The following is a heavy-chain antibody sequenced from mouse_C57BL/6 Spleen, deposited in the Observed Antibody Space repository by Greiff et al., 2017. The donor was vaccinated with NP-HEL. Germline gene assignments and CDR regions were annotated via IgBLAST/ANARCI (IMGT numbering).Heavy chain of an antibody. CDR3: ARYKGYYGNWYFDY. Sequence: EVKLMESGGGLVQPGGSLSLSCAASGFTFTDYYMSWVRQPPGKALEWLGFIRNKANGYTTEYSASVKGRFTISRDNSQSILYLQMNALRAEDSATYYCARYKGYYGNWYFDYWGQGTTLTVSS. V-gene: IGHV7-3*01. CDR2: IRNKANGYTT. CDR1: GFTFTDYY. J-gene: IGHJ2*01. D-gene: IGHD2-1*01.